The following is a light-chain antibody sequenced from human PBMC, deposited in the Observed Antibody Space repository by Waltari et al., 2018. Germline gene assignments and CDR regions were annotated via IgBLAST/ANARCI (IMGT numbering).Light chain of an antibody. CDR3: SSYTSSSTSYV. J-gene: IGLJ1*01. CDR1: SSEVGGHNY. Sequence: QSALTQPAPVSGSPGQSITISCTGTSSEVGGHNYVAWYQQHPGMAPKLMIFDVSNRPSGVSNRFSGSKSGNTASLTISGLQAEDEADYYCSSYTSSSTSYVFGTGTKVTVL. V-gene: IGLV2-14*03. CDR2: DVS.